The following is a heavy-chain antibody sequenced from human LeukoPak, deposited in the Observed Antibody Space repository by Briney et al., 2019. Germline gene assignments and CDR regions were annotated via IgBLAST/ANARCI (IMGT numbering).Heavy chain of an antibody. J-gene: IGHJ4*02. D-gene: IGHD3-10*01. CDR3: AKEFGAYYGSAYYFDY. Sequence: GGSLRLSCAASGFTFSSYAMSWVRQAPGKGLEWVSAISGSGGSTYYADSVKGRFTISRDNSKNTLYLQMNSLRAEDTAVYYCAKEFGAYYGSAYYFDYWGQGTLVTVSS. CDR2: ISGSGGST. CDR1: GFTFSSYA. V-gene: IGHV3-23*01.